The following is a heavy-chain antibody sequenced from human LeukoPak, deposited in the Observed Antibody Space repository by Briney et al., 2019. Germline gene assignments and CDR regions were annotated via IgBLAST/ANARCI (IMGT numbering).Heavy chain of an antibody. CDR1: GFTFSSYS. CDR3: AGAYYDYIWGSYRSNPLFDF. Sequence: GGSLRLSCAASGFTFSSYSMNWVRQAPGKGLEWVSSISSSSSYIYYADSVKGRFTISRDNSRDRLYLETNSLRAEDTAVYYCAGAYYDYIWGSYRSNPLFDFWGQGTLVTVSS. V-gene: IGHV3-21*04. CDR2: ISSSSSYI. D-gene: IGHD3-16*02. J-gene: IGHJ4*02.